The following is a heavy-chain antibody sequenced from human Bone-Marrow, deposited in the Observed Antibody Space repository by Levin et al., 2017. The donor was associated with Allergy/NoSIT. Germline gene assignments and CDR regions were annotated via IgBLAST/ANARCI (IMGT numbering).Heavy chain of an antibody. CDR1: GFTFSSYA. D-gene: IGHD1-26*01. CDR2: ISGSGGST. CDR3: AKVEGVGRSGSYSG. V-gene: IGHV3-23*01. J-gene: IGHJ4*02. Sequence: GGSLRLSCAASGFTFSSYAMSWVRQAPGKGLEWVSAISGSGGSTYYADSVKGRFTISRDNSKNTLYLQMNSLRAEDTAVYYCAKVEGVGRSGSYSGWGQGTLVTVSS.